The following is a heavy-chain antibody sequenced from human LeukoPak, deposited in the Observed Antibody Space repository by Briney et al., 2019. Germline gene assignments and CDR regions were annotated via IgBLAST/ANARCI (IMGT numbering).Heavy chain of an antibody. J-gene: IGHJ4*02. CDR1: GFTFSSYG. D-gene: IGHD3-22*01. CDR3: ARDRNYDSSGYYPLDY. CDR2: IRYDGSNK. Sequence: GGSLRLSCAASGFTFSSYGMHWVRQAPGKGLEWVAFIRYDGSNKYYADSVKGRFTISRDNAKNSLYLQMNSLRAEDTAVYYCARDRNYDSSGYYPLDYWGQGTPVTVSS. V-gene: IGHV3-30*02.